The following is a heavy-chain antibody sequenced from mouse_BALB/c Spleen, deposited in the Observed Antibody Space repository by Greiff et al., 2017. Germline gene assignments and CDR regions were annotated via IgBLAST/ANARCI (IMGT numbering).Heavy chain of an antibody. CDR2: LSSGGST. CDR1: GFTFSSYA. V-gene: IGHV5-6-5*01. Sequence: EVKLVESGGGLVKPGGSLKLSCAASGFTFSSYAMSWVRQTPEKRLEWVASLSSGGSTYYPDSVKGRFTISRDNARNILYLQMSSLRSEDTAMYYCARDWIVGYDGMEAMDYWGQGTSVTVSS. J-gene: IGHJ4*01. D-gene: IGHD2-2*01. CDR3: ARDWIVGYDGMEAMDY.